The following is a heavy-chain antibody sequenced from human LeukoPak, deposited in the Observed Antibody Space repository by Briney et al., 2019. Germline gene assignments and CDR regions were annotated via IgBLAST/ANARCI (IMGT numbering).Heavy chain of an antibody. CDR2: ISYDGSNK. D-gene: IGHD1-26*01. J-gene: IGHJ4*02. CDR3: AKGNTVGPHDY. V-gene: IGHV3-30*18. CDR1: GFTFSSYG. Sequence: PGGSLRLSCAASGFTFSSYGMHWVRQAPGKGLEWVAVISYDGSNKYYADSVKGRFTISRDNSKNTLYLQMNSLRAEDTAVYYCAKGNTVGPHDYWGQGTLVTVSS.